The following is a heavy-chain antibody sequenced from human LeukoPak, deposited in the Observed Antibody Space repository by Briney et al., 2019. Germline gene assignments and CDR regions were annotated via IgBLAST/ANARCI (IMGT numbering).Heavy chain of an antibody. D-gene: IGHD1-26*01. CDR1: TGSIRGDGYY. CDR3: AREGASGSYFEVHAFDI. V-gene: IGHV4-31*03. CDR2: INSNGET. Sequence: PSETLSLTCTVSTGSIRGDGYYWSWIRQHPGKGLEWLGHINSNGETHYNPSLKSRLTISVNTSKSQFSLELSSATAADTAVYYCAREGASGSYFEVHAFDIWGQGTMVTVSS. J-gene: IGHJ3*02.